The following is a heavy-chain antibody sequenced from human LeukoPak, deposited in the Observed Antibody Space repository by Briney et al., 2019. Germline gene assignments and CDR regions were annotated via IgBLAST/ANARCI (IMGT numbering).Heavy chain of an antibody. CDR1: GFTFSSYG. J-gene: IGHJ6*03. Sequence: GGSLRLSCAASGFTFSSYGMHWVRQAPGKGLEWVAVISYDGSNKYYADSVKGRFTISRDNSKNTLYLQINSLRAKDTAVYYCAKIGYSGSGVGYYMDVWGKGTTVTISS. V-gene: IGHV3-30*18. D-gene: IGHD3-10*01. CDR3: AKIGYSGSGVGYYMDV. CDR2: ISYDGSNK.